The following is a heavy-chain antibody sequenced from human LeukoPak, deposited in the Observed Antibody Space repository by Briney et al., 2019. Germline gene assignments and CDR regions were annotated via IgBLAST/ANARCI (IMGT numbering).Heavy chain of an antibody. D-gene: IGHD3-22*01. CDR3: AREREGFDSSFSSPSNWFDP. CDR2: IYYSGST. CDR1: GGSISSGGYY. J-gene: IGHJ5*02. Sequence: SETLSLTCTVSGGSISSGGYYWSWIRQHPGKGLEWIGYIYYSGSTYYNPSLKSRVTISVDTSKNQFSLKLSSVTAADTAVYYCAREREGFDSSFSSPSNWFDPWGQGTLVTVSS. V-gene: IGHV4-31*03.